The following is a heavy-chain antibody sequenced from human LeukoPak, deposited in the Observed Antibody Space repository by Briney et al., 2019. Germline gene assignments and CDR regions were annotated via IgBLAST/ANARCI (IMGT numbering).Heavy chain of an antibody. CDR3: AKDTDSSGYYWDY. D-gene: IGHD3-22*01. Sequence: PGGSLRLSCAASGFTFSNYGMHWARQAPGKGLEWVAFIGFDGSDHSYADSVKGRFTISRDNSKNTLYLQMNSLRAEDTAVYYCAKDTDSSGYYWDYWGQGTLVTVSS. V-gene: IGHV3-30*02. CDR2: IGFDGSDH. CDR1: GFTFSNYG. J-gene: IGHJ4*02.